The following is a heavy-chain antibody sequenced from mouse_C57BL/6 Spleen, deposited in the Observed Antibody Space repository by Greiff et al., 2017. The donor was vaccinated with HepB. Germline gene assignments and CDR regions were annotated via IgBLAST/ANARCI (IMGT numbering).Heavy chain of an antibody. V-gene: IGHV1-81*01. J-gene: IGHJ4*01. CDR3: ARYGDGYYSYAMDY. Sequence: VQLQQSGAELARPGASVKLSCKASGYTFTSYGISWVKQSTGQGLEWIGEIYPRSGNTYYNEKFKGKATLTADKSSSTAYMELRSLTSEDSAVYFCARYGDGYYSYAMDYWGQGTSVTVSS. CDR1: GYTFTSYG. D-gene: IGHD2-3*01. CDR2: IYPRSGNT.